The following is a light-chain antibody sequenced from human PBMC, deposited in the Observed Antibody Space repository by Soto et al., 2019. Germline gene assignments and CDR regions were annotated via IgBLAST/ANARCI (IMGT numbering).Light chain of an antibody. CDR2: GIS. CDR3: QQYNNWPRT. J-gene: IGKJ1*01. CDR1: QSVNSN. V-gene: IGKV3D-15*01. Sequence: EIVMTQSRATLSVSPGESATLFCRASQSVNSNYLAWYQQKPGQAPRLLIYGISKRATDIPDRFSGSGSGTEFTLTISSLQSEDFAVYYCQQYNNWPRTFGQGTKVDIK.